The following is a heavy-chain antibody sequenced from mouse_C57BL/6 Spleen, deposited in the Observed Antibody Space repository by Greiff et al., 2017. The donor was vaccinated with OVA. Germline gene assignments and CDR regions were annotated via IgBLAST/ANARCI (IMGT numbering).Heavy chain of an antibody. J-gene: IGHJ3*01. CDR3: ARGAYGNH. V-gene: IGHV1-82*01. CDR2: IYPGDGDT. CDR1: GYAFSSSW. D-gene: IGHD2-1*01. Sequence: VQLQQSGPELVKPGASVKISCKASGYAFSSSWMNWVKQRPGKGLEWIGRIYPGDGDTNYNGKFKGKATLTADKSSSTAYMQLSSLTSEDAAVYFGARGAYGNHWGQGTLVTVSA.